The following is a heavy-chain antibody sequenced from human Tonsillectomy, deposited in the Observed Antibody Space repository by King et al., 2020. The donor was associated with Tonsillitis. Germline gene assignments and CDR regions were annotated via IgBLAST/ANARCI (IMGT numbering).Heavy chain of an antibody. J-gene: IGHJ6*03. CDR1: GFTFSDYA. CDR2: ISTNGDNT. CDR3: AKVDFMGIPYYYYSMDV. V-gene: IGHV3-64*01. D-gene: IGHD3/OR15-3a*01. Sequence: VQLVESGGGLVQPGGSLRLSCAASGFTFSDYAMHWVRQAPGKGLEYVSAISTNGDNTYYANSVKGRFTISRDNSKNTLYLQMGSLSTEDTAVYYCAKVDFMGIPYYYYSMDVWGKGTTVTVSS.